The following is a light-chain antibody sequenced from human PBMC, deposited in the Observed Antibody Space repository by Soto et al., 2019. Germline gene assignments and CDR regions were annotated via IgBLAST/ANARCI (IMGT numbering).Light chain of an antibody. CDR3: QQYGSSPGIT. J-gene: IGKJ5*01. V-gene: IGKV3-20*01. Sequence: EIELTQSPGTLSLSPGERATLSRRASQSVSSSYLAWYQQKPGQAPRLLIYGASSRATGIPDRFSGSGSGTDFTLTISRLEPEDFAVYYCQQYGSSPGITFGQGTRLEIK. CDR1: QSVSSSY. CDR2: GAS.